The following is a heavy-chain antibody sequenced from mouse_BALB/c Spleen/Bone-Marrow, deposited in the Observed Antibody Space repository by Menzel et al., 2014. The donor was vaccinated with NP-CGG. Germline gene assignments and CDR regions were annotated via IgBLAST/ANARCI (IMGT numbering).Heavy chain of an antibody. CDR1: GFTFSSYT. CDR2: ITSGGGST. D-gene: IGHD3-1*01. CDR3: ARHVGNPYAMDY. J-gene: IGHJ4*01. V-gene: IGHV5-12-2*01. Sequence: EVHLVESGGGLVQPGGSLKLSCAASGFTFSSYTMSWVRQTTEKRLEWVAYITSGGGSTYYPDTVKGRFTISRDNAKNTLYLQMSSLKSEDTAMYYCARHVGNPYAMDYWGQGTSVTVSS.